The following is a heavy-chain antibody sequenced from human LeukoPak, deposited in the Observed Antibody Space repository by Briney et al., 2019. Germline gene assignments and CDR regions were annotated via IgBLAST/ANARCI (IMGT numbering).Heavy chain of an antibody. CDR1: GFTFNTYS. CDR2: ITSSGDTR. D-gene: IGHD3-10*01. Sequence: GGSLRLSCAASGFTFNTYSMNWVRQAPGKGLEWVSYITSSGDTRYYADSVKGRFTVSRDNAKNSLYLQMSGLRAEDTAVYYCARDPLNSVYADMDVWGKGTTVTVSS. J-gene: IGHJ6*03. V-gene: IGHV3-48*04. CDR3: ARDPLNSVYADMDV.